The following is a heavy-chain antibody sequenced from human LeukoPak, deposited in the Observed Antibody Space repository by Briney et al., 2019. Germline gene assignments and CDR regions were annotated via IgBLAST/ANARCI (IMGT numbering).Heavy chain of an antibody. J-gene: IGHJ2*01. Sequence: SETLSLTCTVSGGSISTSNYYWGWIRQPPGKGLEWIGYIYYSGNTNYNPSLKSRLTISIDTSKNQFSLKLTSVTAADTAVYYCARVYYSSSYDYWYFDLWGRGTLVTVSS. CDR3: ARVYYSSSYDYWYFDL. CDR1: GGSISTSNYY. D-gene: IGHD6-13*01. V-gene: IGHV4-61*05. CDR2: IYYSGNT.